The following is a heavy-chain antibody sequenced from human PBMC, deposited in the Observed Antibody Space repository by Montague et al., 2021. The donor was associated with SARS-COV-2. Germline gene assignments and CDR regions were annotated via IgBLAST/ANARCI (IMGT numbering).Heavy chain of an antibody. CDR2: INYGGGT. CDR3: ARGAPGY. D-gene: IGHD1-1*01. J-gene: IGHJ4*02. Sequence: SETLSPTCAAYGGSFSDYHWTWIRQSPGGGLEWIGQINYGGGTKYNPSLRSRVTISIDTSKNQFSLKLTSVTAADTAVYYCARGAPGYWGQGTLVTVSS. CDR1: GGSFSDYH. V-gene: IGHV4-34*01.